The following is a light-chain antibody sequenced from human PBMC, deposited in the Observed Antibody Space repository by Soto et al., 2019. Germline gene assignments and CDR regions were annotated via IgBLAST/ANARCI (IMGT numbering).Light chain of an antibody. J-gene: IGKJ1*01. CDR3: QQSYSSPPT. V-gene: IGKV1-39*01. Sequence: IQMTQSPSSLSASVEDRVIITCRASQSISNHLYWYQQKPGKAPKLLIFAASSLQSGVPSRFSGSRSGPDFTLTISSLQPEDFATYYCQQSYSSPPTFGQGTKVDIK. CDR1: QSISNH. CDR2: AAS.